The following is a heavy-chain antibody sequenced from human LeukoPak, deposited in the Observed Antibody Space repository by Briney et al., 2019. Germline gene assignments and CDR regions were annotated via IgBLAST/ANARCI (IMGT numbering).Heavy chain of an antibody. CDR1: GGSISDYY. Sequence: SETLSLTCSVSGGSISDYYWTWIRQPPGKGLEWIGCIYYSGSTNYNPSLKSRLTISVDTSKNQLSLKLSSVTAADTAVYYCARAIAVAGRRGEFDYRGQGTLVTVSS. CDR3: ARAIAVAGRRGEFDY. V-gene: IGHV4-59*01. J-gene: IGHJ4*02. D-gene: IGHD6-19*01. CDR2: IYYSGST.